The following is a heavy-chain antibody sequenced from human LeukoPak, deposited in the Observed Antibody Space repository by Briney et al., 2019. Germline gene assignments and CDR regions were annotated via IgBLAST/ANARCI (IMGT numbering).Heavy chain of an antibody. CDR3: ATTTIFGGPGRFDP. Sequence: SETLSLTCTVSGGSISSYYWSWIRQPPGKGLEWIGYIYYSGSTNYNPSLKSRVTISVDTSKNQFSLKLSSVTAADTAMYYCATTTIFGGPGRFDPWGQGTLVTVSS. J-gene: IGHJ5*02. D-gene: IGHD3-3*01. CDR2: IYYSGST. CDR1: GGSISSYY. V-gene: IGHV4-59*01.